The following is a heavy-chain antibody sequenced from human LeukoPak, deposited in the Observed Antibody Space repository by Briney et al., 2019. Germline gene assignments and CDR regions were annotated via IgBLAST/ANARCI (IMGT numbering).Heavy chain of an antibody. Sequence: SETLSLTCTVSGGSISSYYWSWIRQPPGKGLEWIGYIYYSGSTNYNPSLKSRVAISVDTSKNQFSLKLSSVTAADTAVYYCARDRQRRFDYWGQGTLVTVSS. CDR3: ARDRQRRFDY. V-gene: IGHV4-59*12. CDR1: GGSISSYY. D-gene: IGHD6-25*01. J-gene: IGHJ4*02. CDR2: IYYSGST.